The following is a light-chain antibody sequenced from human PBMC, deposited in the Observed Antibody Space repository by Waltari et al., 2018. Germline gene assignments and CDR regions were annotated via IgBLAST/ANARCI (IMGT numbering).Light chain of an antibody. CDR1: QSLLYTNGFNY. V-gene: IGKV2-28*01. CDR2: LSS. CDR3: MQALQTPRT. J-gene: IGKJ1*01. Sequence: DIVMTQSPLSLRVTPGEPASVPCRSSQSLLYTNGFNYLNWYLQKPGQSPQLLTYLSSNRTSGVPDRCSGSGSGTDFTLKISRGEAEDVGVYYCMQALQTPRTFGPGTKVEIK.